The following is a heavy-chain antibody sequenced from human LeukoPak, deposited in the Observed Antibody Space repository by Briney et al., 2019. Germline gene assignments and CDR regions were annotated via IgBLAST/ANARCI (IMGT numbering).Heavy chain of an antibody. Sequence: SGTLCLTCAVSGGSFNTYYWSWIRQPPGKGLEWIGEINHSGSTNYNPSLKGRVTISVDTSQNQVSLKLSSVTAADTAVYYCAHSSDYQQYCGQGTLVTVSS. CDR1: GGSFNTYY. J-gene: IGHJ1*01. CDR3: AHSSDYQQY. D-gene: IGHD3-22*01. CDR2: INHSGST. V-gene: IGHV4-34*01.